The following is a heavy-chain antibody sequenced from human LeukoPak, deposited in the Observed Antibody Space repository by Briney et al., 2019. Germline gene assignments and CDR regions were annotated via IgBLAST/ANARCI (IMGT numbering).Heavy chain of an antibody. CDR3: ARESGAMVRASDAFDI. CDR2: LYNSGRT. V-gene: IGHV4-59*12. CDR1: GGSISNYY. D-gene: IGHD3-10*01. Sequence: SETLSLTCTVSGGSISNYYWSWLRQPPGKGLEWIGYLYNSGRTNYNPSLKSRVTISVDMSTNQFSLKLSSVTAADTAVYYCARESGAMVRASDAFDIWGQGTMVTVSS. J-gene: IGHJ3*02.